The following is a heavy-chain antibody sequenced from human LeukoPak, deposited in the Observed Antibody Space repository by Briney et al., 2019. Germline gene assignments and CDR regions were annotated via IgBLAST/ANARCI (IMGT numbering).Heavy chain of an antibody. CDR1: GGSISSYH. CDR2: IYTSGGT. J-gene: IGHJ4*02. Sequence: SATLSLTCTVSGGSISSYHWTWIRHPAGKGLEWIGRIYTSGGTNYNPSLKSRVTMSVDTSKNQFSLKLSSVTAADTAVYYCAINSWNNYYYFDYWGQGTLVTVSS. V-gene: IGHV4-4*07. CDR3: AINSWNNYYYFDY. D-gene: IGHD3-3*01.